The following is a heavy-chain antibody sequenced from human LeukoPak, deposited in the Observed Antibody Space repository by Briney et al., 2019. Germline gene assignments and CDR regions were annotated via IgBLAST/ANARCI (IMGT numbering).Heavy chain of an antibody. V-gene: IGHV1-46*03. CDR3: ARGSKDCGGDRYSGPNWFDP. CDR1: GYTFTSYY. CDR2: INPSGGST. J-gene: IGHJ5*02. Sequence: ASVKVSCKASGYTFTSYYMHWVRQAPGQGLEWMGIINPSGGSTSYAQKFQGRVTMTRDTSTSTVYMELSSLRSEDTAVYYCARGSKDCGGDRYSGPNWFDPWGQGTLVTVSS. D-gene: IGHD2-21*01.